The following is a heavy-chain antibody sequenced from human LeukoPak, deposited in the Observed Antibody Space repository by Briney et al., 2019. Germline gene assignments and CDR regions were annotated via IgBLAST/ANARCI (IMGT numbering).Heavy chain of an antibody. CDR3: ARNSGSHNFFDY. D-gene: IGHD1-26*01. Sequence: PGGSLRLSCAASGFXVSSNYMSWVRQAPGKGREWVSAISGSGGSTYYADSVKGRFTISRDNSKNMLYLQMNSLRPEDTAVYYCARNSGSHNFFDYWGQGTVVTVSS. CDR1: GFXVSSNY. CDR2: ISGSGGST. V-gene: IGHV3-23*01. J-gene: IGHJ4*02.